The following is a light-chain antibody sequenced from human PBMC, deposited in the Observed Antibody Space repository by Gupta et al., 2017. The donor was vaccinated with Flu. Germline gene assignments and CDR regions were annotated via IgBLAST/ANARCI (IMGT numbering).Light chain of an antibody. Sequence: VLTQSPGTLSVSPGERATLSCRASQRISSTYLAWYQQKPGQAPRLLMFGTSTRATGIPDRFSGSGSGTDFTLTISRLDPEDLAVYFCQQYGNSLHTFGQGTRLEIK. J-gene: IGKJ5*01. V-gene: IGKV3-20*01. CDR3: QQYGNSLHT. CDR1: QRISSTY. CDR2: GTS.